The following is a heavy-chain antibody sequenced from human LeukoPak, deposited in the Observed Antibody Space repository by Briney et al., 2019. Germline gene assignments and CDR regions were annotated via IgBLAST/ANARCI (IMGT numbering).Heavy chain of an antibody. CDR1: GFTVSSNY. Sequence: GGSLRLSCAASGFTVSSNYMSWVRQAPGKGLEWVSVIYSGGSTYYADSVKGRFTISRDNAKNSLYLQMNSLRAEDTAVYYCARDRRTRAFDIWGQGTMVTVSS. J-gene: IGHJ3*02. CDR3: ARDRRTRAFDI. CDR2: IYSGGST. V-gene: IGHV3-53*01.